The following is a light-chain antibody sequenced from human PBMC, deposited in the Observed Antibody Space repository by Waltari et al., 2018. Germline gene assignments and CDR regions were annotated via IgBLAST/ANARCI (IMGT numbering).Light chain of an antibody. J-gene: IGKJ3*01. Sequence: DIQLTQSPSSLSASVGDRATITSRSSQPITNHLNWYQQKPGKAPRLLIYDASNLQAGIPSRFRGSQSGTEFTFTIASLQPEDVATYYCQRYDNLPVFAFGPGTKLDIQ. CDR2: DAS. CDR1: QPITNH. CDR3: QRYDNLPVFA. V-gene: IGKV1-33*01.